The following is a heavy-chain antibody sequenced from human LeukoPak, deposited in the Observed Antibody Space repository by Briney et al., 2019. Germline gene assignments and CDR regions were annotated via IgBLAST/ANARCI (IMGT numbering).Heavy chain of an antibody. CDR1: GFTFSSYA. CDR3: ANQTRYDTPAGGRGFDY. D-gene: IGHD3-22*01. CDR2: ISYDVSNK. Sequence: PGGSLRLSCAASGFTFSSYAMHWGRQAPGKGLKWVAVISYDVSNKYYADSVKGRFTISRDNSKSTLFLEMSSPRAEDTAVYYCANQTRYDTPAGGRGFDYWGQGTLVTVSS. V-gene: IGHV3-30-3*01. J-gene: IGHJ4*02.